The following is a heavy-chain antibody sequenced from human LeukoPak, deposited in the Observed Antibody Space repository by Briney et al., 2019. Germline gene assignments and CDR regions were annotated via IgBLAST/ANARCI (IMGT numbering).Heavy chain of an antibody. Sequence: SETLSLTCTVSGGSISSYYWSWIRQPPGKGLEWIGYIYYSGSTNYNPSLKSRVTISVDTSKNQFSLKLSSVTAADTAVYYCARVVVRGGLYYYYYMDVWGKGTTVTISS. D-gene: IGHD3-10*01. CDR2: IYYSGST. CDR3: ARVVVRGGLYYYYYMDV. J-gene: IGHJ6*03. V-gene: IGHV4-59*01. CDR1: GGSISSYY.